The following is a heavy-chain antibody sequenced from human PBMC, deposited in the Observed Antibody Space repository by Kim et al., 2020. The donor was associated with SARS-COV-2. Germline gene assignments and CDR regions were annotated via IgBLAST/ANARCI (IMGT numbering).Heavy chain of an antibody. D-gene: IGHD6-19*01. J-gene: IGHJ4*02. V-gene: IGHV4-30-2*04. Sequence: YNPSLKSRVTISVDTSKNQFSLKLSSVTAADTAVYYCAREYSSGWYEVDYWGQGTLVTVSS. CDR3: AREYSSGWYEVDY.